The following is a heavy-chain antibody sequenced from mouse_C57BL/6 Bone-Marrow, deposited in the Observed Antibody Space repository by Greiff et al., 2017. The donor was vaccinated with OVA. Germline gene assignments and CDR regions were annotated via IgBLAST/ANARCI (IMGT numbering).Heavy chain of an antibody. J-gene: IGHJ2*01. CDR1: GYTFTSYW. V-gene: IGHV1-72*01. CDR2: IDPNSGGT. D-gene: IGHD1-1*01. Sequence: QVHVKQSGAELVKPGASVKLSCKASGYTFTSYWMHWVKQRPGRGLEWIGRIDPNSGGTKYNEKFKSKATLTVDKPSSTAYMQLSSLTSEDSAVYYCARGQPVRYYYFDYWGQGTTLTVSS. CDR3: ARGQPVRYYYFDY.